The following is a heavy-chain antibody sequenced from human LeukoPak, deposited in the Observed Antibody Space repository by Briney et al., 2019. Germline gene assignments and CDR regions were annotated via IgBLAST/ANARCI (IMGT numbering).Heavy chain of an antibody. J-gene: IGHJ4*02. CDR1: GGSIRNYY. CDR2: IYYSGST. D-gene: IGHD6-19*01. V-gene: IGHV4-59*01. Sequence: PSETLSLTCTVSGGSIRNYYWSWIRQPPGKGLEWIGYIYYSGSTNYNPSLKSRVTISVDTSKNQFSLKLSSVTAADTAVYYCARAGGWINPFDYWGQGTLVTVSS. CDR3: ARAGGWINPFDY.